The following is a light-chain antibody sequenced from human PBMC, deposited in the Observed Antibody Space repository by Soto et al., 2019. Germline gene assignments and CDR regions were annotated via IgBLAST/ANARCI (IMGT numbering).Light chain of an antibody. CDR2: GAS. Sequence: EIVLTQSPGTLSLSPGERATLSCRASQSVSSSYLAWYQQKPGQAPRLLIYGASSRATGIPDRFSGSGSGTDFTLTISRLETEDFEVYYCQQYASSSWTFGQGTRWIS. CDR3: QQYASSSWT. V-gene: IGKV3-20*01. CDR1: QSVSSSY. J-gene: IGKJ1*01.